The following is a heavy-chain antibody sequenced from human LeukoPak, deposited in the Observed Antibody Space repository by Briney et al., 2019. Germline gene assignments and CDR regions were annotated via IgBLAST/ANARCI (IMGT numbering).Heavy chain of an antibody. CDR1: GFTFSSYS. Sequence: GGSLRLSCVASGFTFSSYSMNWVRQAPGKGLEWVSSISTSSSYIYYIDSVKGRFTISRDNARNSLYLQMNSLRAEDTAVYYCARAEYSYGPFDYWGQGTLVTVSS. D-gene: IGHD5-18*01. CDR2: ISTSSSYI. J-gene: IGHJ4*02. CDR3: ARAEYSYGPFDY. V-gene: IGHV3-21*01.